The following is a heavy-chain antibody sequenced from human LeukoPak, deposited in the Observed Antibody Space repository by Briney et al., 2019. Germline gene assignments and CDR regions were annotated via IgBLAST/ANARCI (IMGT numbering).Heavy chain of an antibody. J-gene: IGHJ6*02. CDR1: GGTFSSYA. Sequence: EASVKVSCKASGGTFSSYAISWVRQAPGQGLEWMGGIIPIFGTANYAQKFQGRVTITADESTSTAYMELSSLRSEDTAVYYCARETRHEGLRYFDWFSYYGMDVWGQGTTVTVSS. CDR2: IIPIFGTA. CDR3: ARETRHEGLRYFDWFSYYGMDV. D-gene: IGHD3-9*01. V-gene: IGHV1-69*13.